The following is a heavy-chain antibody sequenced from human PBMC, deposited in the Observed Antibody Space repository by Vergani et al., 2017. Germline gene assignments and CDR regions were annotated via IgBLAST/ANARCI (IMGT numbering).Heavy chain of an antibody. D-gene: IGHD3-10*01. J-gene: IGHJ6*02. Sequence: EVQLVESGGGLVKPGGSLRLSCAASGFTFSSYSMNWVRQAPGKGLEWVSSISSSSSYIYYADSVKGRFTISRDNAKNSLYLQMNSLRAEETAVYYCARRSVVRGVIITYGMDVWGQGTTVTVSS. V-gene: IGHV3-21*01. CDR3: ARRSVVRGVIITYGMDV. CDR1: GFTFSSYS. CDR2: ISSSSSYI.